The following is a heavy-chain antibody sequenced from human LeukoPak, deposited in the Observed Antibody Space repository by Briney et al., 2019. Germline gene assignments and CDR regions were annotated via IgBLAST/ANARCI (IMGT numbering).Heavy chain of an antibody. D-gene: IGHD6-13*01. CDR3: ASGAAGRGYMDV. V-gene: IGHV4-39*07. J-gene: IGHJ6*03. CDR2: IYYSETTGTT. Sequence: SETLSLTCSVSGVSIRSSGDYWGWVRQSPGMGLEWIGSIYYSETTGTTSYNPSLRSRVTISVDTSKNQISLNLSSVTAADTAVYYCASGAAGRGYMDVWGKGTTVTVSS. CDR1: GVSIRSSGDY.